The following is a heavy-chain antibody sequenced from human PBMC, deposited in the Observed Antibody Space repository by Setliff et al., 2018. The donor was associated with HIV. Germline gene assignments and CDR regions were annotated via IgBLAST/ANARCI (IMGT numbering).Heavy chain of an antibody. CDR1: GFIFNGYG. Sequence: GESLKISCAVSGFIFNGYGTHWVRQAPGKGLEWVAVISYDGINKYYADSVKGRFTISRDNSKNTLYLQMNSLRAEDTAVYYCAKDPEYSSSYYFFYMDVWGKGTTVTVSS. CDR2: ISYDGINK. CDR3: AKDPEYSSSYYFFYMDV. D-gene: IGHD6-6*01. V-gene: IGHV3-30*18. J-gene: IGHJ6*03.